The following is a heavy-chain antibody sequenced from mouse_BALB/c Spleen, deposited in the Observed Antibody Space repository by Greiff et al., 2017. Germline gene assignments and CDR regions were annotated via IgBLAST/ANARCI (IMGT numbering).Heavy chain of an antibody. CDR2: ISCYNGAT. Sequence: LVKTGASVKISCKASGYSFTGYYMHWVKQSHGKSLEWIGYISCYNGATSYNQKFKGKATFTVDTSSSTAYMQFNSLTSEDSAVYYCARSVLRTRDYYAMDYWGQGTSVTVSS. CDR3: ARSVLRTRDYYAMDY. CDR1: GYSFTGYY. J-gene: IGHJ4*01. V-gene: IGHV1S34*01. D-gene: IGHD1-1*01.